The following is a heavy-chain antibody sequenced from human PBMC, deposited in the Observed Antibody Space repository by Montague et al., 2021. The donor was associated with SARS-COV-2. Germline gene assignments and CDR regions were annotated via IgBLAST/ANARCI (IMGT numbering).Heavy chain of an antibody. J-gene: IGHJ6*02. D-gene: IGHD3-3*01. Sequence: SLRLSCAASGFTVSSNYMSWVRQAPGKGLEWVSVIYSGGSTYYADSVKGRFTISRDNSKNTLYLQMNSLRAEDTAVYYCARVHLYYDFWSGYYDQYGMDVWGQGTTVTVSS. CDR1: GFTVSSNY. V-gene: IGHV3-53*01. CDR2: IYSGGST. CDR3: ARVHLYYDFWSGYYDQYGMDV.